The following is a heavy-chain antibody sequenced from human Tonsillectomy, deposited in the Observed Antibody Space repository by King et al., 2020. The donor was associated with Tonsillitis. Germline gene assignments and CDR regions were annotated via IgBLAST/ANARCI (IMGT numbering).Heavy chain of an antibody. CDR3: ARSRGAYSSGWYVFDY. CDR1: GGSISSYY. CDR2: NYYSGST. D-gene: IGHD6-19*01. J-gene: IGHJ4*02. V-gene: IGHV4-59*01. Sequence: VQLQESGPGLVKPSETLSLTCTVSGGSISSYYWSWIRQPPGKGLEWIGYNYYSGSTNYNPSLKSRVTISVDTSKNQFSLKLSSVTAADTAVYYCARSRGAYSSGWYVFDYWGQGTLVTVSS.